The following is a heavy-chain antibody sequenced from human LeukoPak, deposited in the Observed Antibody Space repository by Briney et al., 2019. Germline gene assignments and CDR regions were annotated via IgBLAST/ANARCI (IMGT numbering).Heavy chain of an antibody. CDR2: IYYSGST. D-gene: IGHD6-13*01. Sequence: PSETLSLTCTVSGGSISSYYWSWIRQPPGKGLEWIGYIYYSGSTNYNPSLKSRVTISVDTSKNQFSLKLSSVTAADTAVYYCARGSSSPWSSQNFDYWGQGTLVTVSS. CDR1: GGSISSYY. CDR3: ARGSSSPWSSQNFDY. J-gene: IGHJ4*02. V-gene: IGHV4-59*01.